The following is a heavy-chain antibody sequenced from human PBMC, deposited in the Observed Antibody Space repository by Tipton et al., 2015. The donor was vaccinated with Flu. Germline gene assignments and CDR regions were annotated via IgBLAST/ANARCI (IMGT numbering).Heavy chain of an antibody. Sequence: TLSLTCTVSGGSISSGDYYWSWIRQPPGKGLEWIGYIYYSGSTYYNPSLKSRVTISVDTSKNQFSLKLSSVTAADTAVYYCARVLRVRGDYPHWFDPWGQGTLVTVSS. J-gene: IGHJ5*02. CDR3: ARVLRVRGDYPHWFDP. D-gene: IGHD4-17*01. CDR2: IYYSGST. V-gene: IGHV4-30-4*01. CDR1: GGSISSGDYY.